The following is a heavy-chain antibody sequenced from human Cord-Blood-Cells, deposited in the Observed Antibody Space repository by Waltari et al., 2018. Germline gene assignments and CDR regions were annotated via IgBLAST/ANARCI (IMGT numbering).Heavy chain of an antibody. J-gene: IGHJ6*02. Sequence: QVQLQQWGAGLLKPSETLSLTCAVYGGSFSGYYWSWIRQPPGKGLEWIGEINHSGSTNYNPSLKSRVTISVDTSKNQFSLKLSSVTAADTAVYYCAREILWFRELDYYYGMDVWGQGTTVTVSS. D-gene: IGHD3-10*01. V-gene: IGHV4-34*01. CDR3: AREILWFRELDYYYGMDV. CDR1: GGSFSGYY. CDR2: INHSGST.